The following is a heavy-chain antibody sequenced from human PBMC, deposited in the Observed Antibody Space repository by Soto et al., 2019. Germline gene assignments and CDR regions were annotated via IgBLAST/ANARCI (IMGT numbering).Heavy chain of an antibody. D-gene: IGHD3-3*01. CDR1: GFSLSDHY. J-gene: IGHJ4*02. V-gene: IGHV3-72*01. Sequence: EVQLVASGGGLVQPGGSLRLSCAASGFSLSDHYMDWVRQAPGKGLDWVGRITNEAYSFTTDYAASVKGRFTISRDDSQNSRYLQMNSLKTEDTAVYYCADLTWNGYDLPWGQGTLITVSS. CDR3: ADLTWNGYDLP. CDR2: ITNEAYSFTT.